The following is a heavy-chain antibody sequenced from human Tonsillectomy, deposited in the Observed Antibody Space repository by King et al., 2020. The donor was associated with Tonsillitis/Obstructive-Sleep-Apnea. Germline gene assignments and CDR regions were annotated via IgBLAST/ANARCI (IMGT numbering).Heavy chain of an antibody. CDR2: IYYSGST. D-gene: IGHD2-15*01. CDR1: GGSISSSSYY. Sequence: LQLQEPGPGLVKPSETLSLTCTVSGGSISSSSYYWGWIRQPPGKGLEWIGSIYYSGSTYYNPSLKSRVTISVDTSKNQFSLKLSSVTAADTAVYYCARHVRYCSGGSCFMTGFDYWGQGTLVTVSS. CDR3: ARHVRYCSGGSCFMTGFDY. J-gene: IGHJ4*02. V-gene: IGHV4-39*01.